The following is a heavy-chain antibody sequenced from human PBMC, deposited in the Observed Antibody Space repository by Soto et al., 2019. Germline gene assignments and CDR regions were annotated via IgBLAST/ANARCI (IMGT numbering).Heavy chain of an antibody. CDR1: GFTFSTHA. CDR2: FSGSGGNI. CDR3: AKDPPWTVGPLDMDV. J-gene: IGHJ6*02. D-gene: IGHD2-2*01. Sequence: EVQLLESGGGLVQPGGSLRLSCVASGFTFSTHAMSWVRQAPGKGLEWVSTFSGSGGNIYYAETVKGRLTISRDDSNTTLYLQMNSLRVEDTAVYYCAKDPPWTVGPLDMDVWGQGTTGTVSS. V-gene: IGHV3-23*01.